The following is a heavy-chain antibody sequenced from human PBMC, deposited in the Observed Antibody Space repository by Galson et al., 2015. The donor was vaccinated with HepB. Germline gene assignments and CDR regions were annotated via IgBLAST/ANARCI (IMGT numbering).Heavy chain of an antibody. CDR3: AKCTSSWSRCYFDL. V-gene: IGHV3-23*01. CDR1: GFTFSTYA. CDR2: ISYGGGST. J-gene: IGHJ2*01. Sequence: SLRLSCAASGFTFSTYAMSWVRQAPGKGLEWVSVISYGGGSTYYADSVKGRFTISRDNSKNTLYLQMNTLRAEDTAVYYCAKCTSSWSRCYFDLWGRGTQVTVSS. D-gene: IGHD6-13*01.